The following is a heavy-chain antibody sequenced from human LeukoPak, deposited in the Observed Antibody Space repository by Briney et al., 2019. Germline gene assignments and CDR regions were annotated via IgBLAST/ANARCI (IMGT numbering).Heavy chain of an antibody. V-gene: IGHV3-23*01. D-gene: IGHD2-2*01. CDR2: ISGSGGST. CDR1: GFTFSSYA. CDR3: AWGYCRSTSCSIFDY. Sequence: GGSLRLSCAASGFTFSSYAMSWVRQAPGKGLEWVSAISGSGGSTYYADSVKGRFTISRDNSKNTLYLQMNSLRAEDTAVYYCAWGYCRSTSCSIFDYWGQGTLVTVSS. J-gene: IGHJ4*02.